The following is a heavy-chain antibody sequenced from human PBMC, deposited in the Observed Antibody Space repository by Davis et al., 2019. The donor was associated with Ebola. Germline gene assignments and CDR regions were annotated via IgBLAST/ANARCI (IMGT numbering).Heavy chain of an antibody. J-gene: IGHJ6*02. CDR2: IKCDGSAT. V-gene: IGHV3-74*01. CDR1: GFTVSSNY. D-gene: IGHD3-16*02. CDR3: ARDRFDYVWGSDRNGPRGLDV. Sequence: GESLKISCAASGFTVSSNYMSWVRQAPGKGLEWVSRIKCDGSATSYADSVKGRFTISRHNAKNTLYLQMNSLSAEDTAVYYCARDRFDYVWGSDRNGPRGLDVWGQGTTVTVSS.